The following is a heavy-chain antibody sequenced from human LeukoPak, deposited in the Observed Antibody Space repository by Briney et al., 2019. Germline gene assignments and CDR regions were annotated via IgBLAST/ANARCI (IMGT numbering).Heavy chain of an antibody. V-gene: IGHV3-30*18. J-gene: IGHJ3*02. CDR1: GFTFSGYG. CDR3: AKWGGYSSGWYSFRGAFDI. D-gene: IGHD6-19*01. CDR2: ISYDGGNK. Sequence: GGSLRLSCAASGFTFSGYGMHWVRQAPGKGLEWVAVISYDGGNKYYADSVKGRFTISRDNSKNTLHLQMNSLRAEDTAVYYCAKWGGYSSGWYSFRGAFDIWGQGTMVTVSS.